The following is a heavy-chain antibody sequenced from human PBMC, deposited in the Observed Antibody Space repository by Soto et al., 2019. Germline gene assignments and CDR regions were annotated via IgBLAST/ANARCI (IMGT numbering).Heavy chain of an antibody. CDR1: GDTFNYDS. V-gene: IGHV1-69*04. CDR3: ATSYGSGYRAFDY. CDR2: VNPILSMS. D-gene: IGHD3-10*01. Sequence: QVQLVQSGAEVKGPGSSVKVSCKASGDTFNYDSINWVRQAPGLGLEWMGRVNPILSMSNFAQRFQGRVTMTADKSTSTAYMELSGLRSEDTAIYYCATSYGSGYRAFDYWGQGALVTVSS. J-gene: IGHJ4*02.